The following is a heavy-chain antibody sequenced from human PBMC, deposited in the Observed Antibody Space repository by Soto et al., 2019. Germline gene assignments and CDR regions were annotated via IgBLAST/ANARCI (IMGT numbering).Heavy chain of an antibody. CDR2: IYYSGST. V-gene: IGHV4-30-4*01. CDR1: GGSISSGDYY. Sequence: SETLSLICTVSGGSISSGDYYWSWIRQPPGKGLEWIGYIYYSGSTCYNPSLKSRVTISVDTSKNQFSLKLSSVTAADTAVYYCARVVDYDENWFDPWGQGTLVTVSS. CDR3: ARVVDYDENWFDP. D-gene: IGHD4-17*01. J-gene: IGHJ5*02.